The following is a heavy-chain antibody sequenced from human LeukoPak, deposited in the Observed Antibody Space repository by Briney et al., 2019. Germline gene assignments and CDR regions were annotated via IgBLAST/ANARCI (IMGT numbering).Heavy chain of an antibody. CDR2: IIPIFGTA. Sequence: ASVKVSCKASGGTFSSYAISWVRQAPGQGLEWMGGIIPIFGTANYAQKFQGRVTITADKSTSTAYMELSSLRSEDTAVYYCARSYGSGSYYYYYMDVWGKGTTVTVSS. V-gene: IGHV1-69*06. CDR3: ARSYGSGSYYYYYMDV. CDR1: GGTFSSYA. J-gene: IGHJ6*03. D-gene: IGHD3-10*01.